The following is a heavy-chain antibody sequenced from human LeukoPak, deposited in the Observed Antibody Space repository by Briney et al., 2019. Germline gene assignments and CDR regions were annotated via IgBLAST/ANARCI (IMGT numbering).Heavy chain of an antibody. CDR1: GFTFSNYA. Sequence: GGSLILSCAASGFTFSNYAMHWVRQAPGKGLEYVSAITSNGGNTYYADSVQGRFTISRDNSKNTLYLQMGSLRAEDMAIYFCARRASAGIFFDYWGQGILVTVSS. D-gene: IGHD3-9*01. V-gene: IGHV3-64*02. CDR3: ARRASAGIFFDY. CDR2: ITSNGGNT. J-gene: IGHJ4*02.